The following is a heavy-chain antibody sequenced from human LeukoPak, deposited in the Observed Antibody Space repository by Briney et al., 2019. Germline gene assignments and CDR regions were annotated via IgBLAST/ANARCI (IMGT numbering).Heavy chain of an antibody. CDR1: GFTFGDYT. J-gene: IGHJ4*02. CDR2: IRNQAYDGTT. Sequence: PGGSLRLFCTTSGFTFGDYTMIWFRQAPGKGREWVGLIRNQAYDGTTEYAASVKGRFTITRDNAKNSLFLKMNILRADDTAVYYCARGVHYADYWGQGTLVTVSS. CDR3: ARGVHYADY. D-gene: IGHD4-17*01. V-gene: IGHV3-49*03.